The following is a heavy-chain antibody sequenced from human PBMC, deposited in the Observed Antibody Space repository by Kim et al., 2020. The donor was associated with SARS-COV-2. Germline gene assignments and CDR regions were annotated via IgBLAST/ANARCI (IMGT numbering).Heavy chain of an antibody. J-gene: IGHJ6*02. CDR3: ARGGLDVLRFLEWLSAHGMDV. CDR1: GYTFTGYY. D-gene: IGHD3-3*01. V-gene: IGHV1-2*02. Sequence: ASVKVSCKASGYTFTGYYMHWVRQAPGQGLEWMGWINPNSGGTNYAQKFQGRVTMTRDTSISTAYMELSRLRSDDTAVYYCARGGLDVLRFLEWLSAHGMDVWGQGTTVTVSS. CDR2: INPNSGGT.